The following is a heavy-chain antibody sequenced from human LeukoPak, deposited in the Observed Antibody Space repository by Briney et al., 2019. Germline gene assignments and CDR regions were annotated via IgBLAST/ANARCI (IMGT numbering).Heavy chain of an antibody. CDR2: VVVGSGNT. D-gene: IGHD3-3*01. V-gene: IGHV1-58*01. J-gene: IGHJ3*02. Sequence: SVKVSCKASGFTFTSSAVQWVRQARGQRLEWIGWVVVGSGNTNYAQKFQERVTITRDMSTSTAYMELSSLRSEDTAVYYCAAGLLTIFGVVINTYDAFDIWGQGTMVTVSS. CDR1: GFTFTSSA. CDR3: AAGLLTIFGVVINTYDAFDI.